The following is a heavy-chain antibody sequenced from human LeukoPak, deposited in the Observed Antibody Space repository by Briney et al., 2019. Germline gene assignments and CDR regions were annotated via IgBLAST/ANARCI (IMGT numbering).Heavy chain of an antibody. J-gene: IGHJ3*02. Sequence: GGSLRLSCAASRFNFNSFVMGWVRQPPGKGLEWISSISTSSGYIFYADSLKGRVTISRDNAKNSLYLQMNSLRAEDTAVYYCAKYGDCHAFDIWGQGTMVTVSS. CDR2: ISTSSGYI. CDR3: AKYGDCHAFDI. V-gene: IGHV3-21*04. CDR1: RFNFNSFV. D-gene: IGHD4-17*01.